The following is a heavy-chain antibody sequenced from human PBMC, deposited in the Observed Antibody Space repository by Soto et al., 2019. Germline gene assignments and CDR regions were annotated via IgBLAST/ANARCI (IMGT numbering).Heavy chain of an antibody. Sequence: QVQLVQSGAEVKKPGSSGTVSCKASGGTFSSYAISWVRQAPGQGLAWMGAIIPIFGTANDAQKFQGRVTTTADTSKSTAYMELSSLRSEDTAVYYCARVWWGSVDMLTGYPNYYGMDGWGQGTTVTVSS. D-gene: IGHD3-9*01. V-gene: IGHV1-69*06. J-gene: IGHJ6*02. CDR1: GGTFSSYA. CDR3: ARVWWGSVDMLTGYPNYYGMDG. CDR2: IIPIFGTA.